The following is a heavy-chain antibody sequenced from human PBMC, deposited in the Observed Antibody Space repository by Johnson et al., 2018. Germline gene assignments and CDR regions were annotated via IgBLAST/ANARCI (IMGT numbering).Heavy chain of an antibody. Sequence: QVQLQESGPGLVKPSETLSLTCTVSGGSISSYYWSWIRQPPGKGLEWIGYIYYSGSTNYNPSLKSRVTISVDTSKNQFSLKLSSVTAADTAGYYWARASVYYYDMDVWGKGTTVNVSS. V-gene: IGHV4-59*01. J-gene: IGHJ6*03. CDR1: GGSISSYY. D-gene: IGHD6-6*01. CDR3: ARASVYYYDMDV. CDR2: IYYSGST.